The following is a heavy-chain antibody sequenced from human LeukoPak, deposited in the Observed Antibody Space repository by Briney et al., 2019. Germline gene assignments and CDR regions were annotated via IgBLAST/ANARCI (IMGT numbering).Heavy chain of an antibody. V-gene: IGHV1-46*01. CDR2: INPSGGST. D-gene: IGHD4-23*01. J-gene: IGHJ6*02. Sequence: GASVKVSCKASGYTFTSYYMHWVRQAPGQGLEWMGIINPSGGSTSYAQKFQGGVTMTRDTSTSTVYMELSSLRSEDTAVYYCARGYGGNSRGRYYYYGMDVWGQGTTVTVSS. CDR1: GYTFTSYY. CDR3: ARGYGGNSRGRYYYYGMDV.